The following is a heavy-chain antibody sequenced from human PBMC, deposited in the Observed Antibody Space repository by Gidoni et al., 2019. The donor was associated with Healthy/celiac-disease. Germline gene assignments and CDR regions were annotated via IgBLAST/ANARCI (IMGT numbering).Heavy chain of an antibody. CDR3: ARDCWGGGSCYSSYYYGMDV. CDR1: GGSISSGGYY. CDR2: IYYSGST. V-gene: IGHV4-31*03. D-gene: IGHD2-15*01. Sequence: QVQLQESGPGLVKPSQTLSLTCTVSGGSISSGGYYWSWIRQHPGKGLEWIGYIYYSGSTYYNPSLKSRVTISVDTSKNQFALKLSSVTAADTAVYYCARDCWGGGSCYSSYYYGMDVWGQGTTVTVSS. J-gene: IGHJ6*02.